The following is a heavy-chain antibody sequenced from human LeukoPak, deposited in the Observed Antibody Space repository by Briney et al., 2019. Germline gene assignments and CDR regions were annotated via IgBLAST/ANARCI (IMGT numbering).Heavy chain of an antibody. V-gene: IGHV4-59*01. CDR1: GGSISSYY. J-gene: IGHJ6*03. Sequence: SETLSLTCTVSGGSISSYYWSWIRQPPGKGLEWIGYIYYSGSTNYNPSLKSRVTISVDASKNQFSLKLSSVTAADTAVYYCARASYYYDSSGYYYYYYYMDVWGKGTTVTVSS. CDR2: IYYSGST. CDR3: ARASYYYDSSGYYYYYYYMDV. D-gene: IGHD3-22*01.